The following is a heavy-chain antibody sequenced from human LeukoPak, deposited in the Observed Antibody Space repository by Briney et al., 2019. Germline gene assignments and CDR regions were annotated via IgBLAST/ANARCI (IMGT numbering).Heavy chain of an antibody. V-gene: IGHV4-59*01. CDR1: GGSISSYY. D-gene: IGHD5-18*01. CDR3: ARGYSYGRYYFDY. J-gene: IGHJ4*02. Sequence: SETLSLTCTVSGGSISSYYWNWIRQPPGKGLEWIGYIYYSGSTNYNPSLKSRVTISADTSKNQFSLKLSSVTAADTAVYYCARGYSYGRYYFDYWGQGTLVTVSS. CDR2: IYYSGST.